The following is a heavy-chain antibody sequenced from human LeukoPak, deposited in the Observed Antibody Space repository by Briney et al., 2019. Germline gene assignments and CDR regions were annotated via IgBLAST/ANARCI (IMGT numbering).Heavy chain of an antibody. CDR3: ARCLNTNYYDNSGYSPEHYYMDV. CDR1: GDSISNYY. CDR2: IYASGSS. D-gene: IGHD3-22*01. Sequence: PSETLSLTCTVSGDSISNYYWSWVRQPAGKGLEWIGRIYASGSSNYNPSLKSRITMSVDTSKNQFSLKLSSVTAADTAVYYCARCLNTNYYDNSGYSPEHYYMDVWGKGTTVIVSS. J-gene: IGHJ6*03. V-gene: IGHV4-4*07.